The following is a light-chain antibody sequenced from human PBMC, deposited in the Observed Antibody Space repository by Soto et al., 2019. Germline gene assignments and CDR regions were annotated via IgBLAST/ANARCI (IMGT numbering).Light chain of an antibody. CDR3: HQYIYSPLT. CDR1: QSVDKNY. J-gene: IGKJ3*01. V-gene: IGKV3-20*01. Sequence: EIVLTQSPDTLSLSPGEKATISCRASQSVDKNYLAWYQQKPGLAPRLLIFDASRRATGIPDRFSGSGSGTDFTLTISRLEPEDFAVYFCHQYIYSPLTFGPGTKVDIK. CDR2: DAS.